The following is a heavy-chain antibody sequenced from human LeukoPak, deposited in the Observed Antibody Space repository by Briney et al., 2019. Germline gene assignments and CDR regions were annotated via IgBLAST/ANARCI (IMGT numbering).Heavy chain of an antibody. Sequence: SVNVSCKASGGAFSNYAMNWVRQAPGQGLEGMGGIIPLLGTPSYAQKFQGRVTITADESTTTAYMELSSLSSEDTAVYYCARWTHGSGAGFFIHWGQGTLVTVSS. J-gene: IGHJ1*01. V-gene: IGHV1-69*13. CDR1: GGAFSNYA. D-gene: IGHD3-10*01. CDR3: ARWTHGSGAGFFIH. CDR2: IIPLLGTP.